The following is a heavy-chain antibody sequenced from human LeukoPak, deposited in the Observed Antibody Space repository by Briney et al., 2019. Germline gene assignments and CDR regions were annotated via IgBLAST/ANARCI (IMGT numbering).Heavy chain of an antibody. V-gene: IGHV5-51*01. CDR1: GYSFTTYW. J-gene: IGHJ5*02. CDR3: ARIPGIFGVTENWFDP. Sequence: GESLKISCKGSGYSFTTYWIGWVRQMPGKGLEWMGIIYPYDSDTKYSPSFQGQVTISADKSTSTAFLHWSSLKASDGAMYYCARIPGIFGVTENWFDPWGQGTLVTVSS. D-gene: IGHD3-3*01. CDR2: IYPYDSDT.